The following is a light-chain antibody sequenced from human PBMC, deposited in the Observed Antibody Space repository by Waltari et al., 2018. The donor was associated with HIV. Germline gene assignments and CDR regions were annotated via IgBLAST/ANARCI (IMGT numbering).Light chain of an antibody. V-gene: IGKV3-15*01. CDR3: QQYNNWPLNT. Sequence: VMTTSPAHLSVAPGGRVTLSCRASQTVSTNLAWYQQKPGQAPRLLIYGTSNRAPGIPARFSGSGSGTDFTLTISNLQSEDSAVYYCQQYNNWPLNTFGQGTKLEIK. J-gene: IGKJ2*01. CDR1: QTVSTN. CDR2: GTS.